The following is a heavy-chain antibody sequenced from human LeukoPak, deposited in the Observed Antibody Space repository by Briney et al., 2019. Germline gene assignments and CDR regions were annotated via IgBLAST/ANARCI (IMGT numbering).Heavy chain of an antibody. V-gene: IGHV3-21*01. CDR3: AREDPYCGGDCPSYGMDV. D-gene: IGHD2-21*02. CDR2: ISSSSSYI. Sequence: EGSLRLSCAASGFTFSSYSMNWVRQAPGKGLEWVSSISSSSSYIYYADSVKGRLTISRDNAKNSLYLQMNSLRADDTAVYYCAREDPYCGGDCPSYGMDVWGQGTTVTVSS. J-gene: IGHJ6*02. CDR1: GFTFSSYS.